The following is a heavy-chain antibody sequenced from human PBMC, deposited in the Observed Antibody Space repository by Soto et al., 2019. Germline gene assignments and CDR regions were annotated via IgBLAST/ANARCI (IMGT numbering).Heavy chain of an antibody. D-gene: IGHD2-15*01. J-gene: IGHJ4*02. CDR1: GYTFTSYA. Sequence: QVQLVQSGAEEKKPGASVKVSCKASGYTFTSYAMHWVRQAPGQRLEWMGWINAGNGNTKYSQKFQGRVTITRDTSANTAYMDLRSLISEDTSVFYCARESVVTHFDYLGQGTLVTVSS. CDR3: ARESVVTHFDY. CDR2: INAGNGNT. V-gene: IGHV1-3*05.